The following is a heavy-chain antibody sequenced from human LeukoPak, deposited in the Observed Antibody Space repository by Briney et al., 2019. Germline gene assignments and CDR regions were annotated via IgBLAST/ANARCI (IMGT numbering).Heavy chain of an antibody. D-gene: IGHD5-12*01. J-gene: IGHJ4*02. V-gene: IGHV4-59*01. CDR1: GGSFSNYY. CDR3: ARISFQTHGYSGYDTYYFDY. Sequence: SSETLSLTCTVSGGSFSNYYWSWIRQPPGQGLEWIGYISKSGSTNYNLSLESRVTISVDTSKSQFSLKLRSVTPADTAVYFCARISFQTHGYSGYDTYYFDYWGRGTRVSVYS. CDR2: ISKSGST.